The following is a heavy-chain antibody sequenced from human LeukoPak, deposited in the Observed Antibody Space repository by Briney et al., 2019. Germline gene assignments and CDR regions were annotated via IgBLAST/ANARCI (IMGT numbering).Heavy chain of an antibody. D-gene: IGHD6-19*01. J-gene: IGHJ3*02. CDR3: ARVRAVAGTWDAFDI. Sequence: GGSLRLSCAASGITFHDYAMHWVRQAPGKGLEGVLGISWNSGSIGYADSVKGRFTISRDNAKNSLYLQMNSLRAEYMALYYCARVRAVAGTWDAFDIWGQGTMVTVSS. V-gene: IGHV3-9*03. CDR1: GITFHDYA. CDR2: ISWNSGSI.